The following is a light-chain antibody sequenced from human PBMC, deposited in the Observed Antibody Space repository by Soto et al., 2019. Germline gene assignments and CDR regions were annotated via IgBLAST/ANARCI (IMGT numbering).Light chain of an antibody. J-gene: IGLJ2*01. Sequence: QSVLTQPASVSGSPGQSNTISCTGTSSDVGTYNLVSWYQQHPGNAPKLMIYEGNKRPSGVSNRFSGSKSGNTASLTISGLQAEDEGDYYCSSYVGSGTYVVFGGGTKLTVL. CDR3: SSYVGSGTYVV. V-gene: IGLV2-23*01. CDR1: SSDVGTYNL. CDR2: EGN.